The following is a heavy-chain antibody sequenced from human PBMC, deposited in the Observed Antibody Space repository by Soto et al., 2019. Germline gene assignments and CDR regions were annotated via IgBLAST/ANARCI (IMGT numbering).Heavy chain of an antibody. CDR2: IRSKAYGGTT. V-gene: IGHV3-49*05. J-gene: IGHJ4*02. CDR3: TTAWMYSSSSPGNPPWIDY. D-gene: IGHD6-6*01. CDR1: GFTFGDYA. Sequence: EVQLVESGGGLVKPGRSLRLSCTASGFTFGDYAMSWFRQAPGKGLEWVGFIRSKAYGGTTEYAASVKGRFTISRDDSKSIAYLQMNSLKTEDTAVYYCTTAWMYSSSSPGNPPWIDYWGQGTLVTVSS.